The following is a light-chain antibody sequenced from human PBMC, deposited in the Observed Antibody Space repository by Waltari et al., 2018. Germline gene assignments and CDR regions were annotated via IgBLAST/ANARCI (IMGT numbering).Light chain of an antibody. CDR1: QNVLYNPHNKSF. V-gene: IGKV4-1*01. J-gene: IGKJ1*01. CDR2: WAS. CDR3: QQYYSIPWT. Sequence: DIVMTQSPDSLVVSLGERATVNCKSSQNVLYNPHNKSFLAWFQQKLGQPPKLLIYWASTRESGVPVRFSGSGSGRDFTLTISSLQAEDVAVYYCQQYYSIPWTFGQGTKVEIK.